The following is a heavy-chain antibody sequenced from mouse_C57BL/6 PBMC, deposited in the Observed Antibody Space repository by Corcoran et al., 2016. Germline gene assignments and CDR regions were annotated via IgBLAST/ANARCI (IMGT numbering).Heavy chain of an antibody. CDR2: IDPANGNT. J-gene: IGHJ4*01. CDR3: ARYGNYAMDY. Sequence: EVQLQQSVAELVRPGALVKLSCTASGFHNKNTNMHGVKQRPEQGREWIGRIDPANGNTKYAPKFQGKATITADTSSNTAYLQLSSLTSEDTAIYYCARYGNYAMDYWGQGTSVTVSS. V-gene: IGHV14-3*01. CDR1: GFHNKNTN. D-gene: IGHD2-1*01.